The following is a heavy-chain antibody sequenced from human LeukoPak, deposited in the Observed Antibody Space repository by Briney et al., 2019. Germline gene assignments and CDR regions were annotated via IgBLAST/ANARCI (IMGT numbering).Heavy chain of an antibody. J-gene: IGHJ5*02. D-gene: IGHD2-15*01. CDR2: ISYDGSNK. CDR3: ARDVVVVAANWFDP. Sequence: GGSLRLSCAASGFTFSSYAMPWVRQAPGKGLEWVAVISYDGSNKYYADSVKGRFTISRDNSKNTLYLQMNSLRAEDTAVYYCARDVVVVAANWFDPWGQGTLVTVSS. CDR1: GFTFSSYA. V-gene: IGHV3-30-3*01.